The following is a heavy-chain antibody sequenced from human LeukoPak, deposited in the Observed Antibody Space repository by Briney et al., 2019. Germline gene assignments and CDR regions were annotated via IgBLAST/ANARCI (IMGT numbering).Heavy chain of an antibody. Sequence: PGGSLRLSCAASGFTFSSNWMNWVRQAPGKGLEWVANIKQDGSEKYYVESVKGRFTISRDNAKNSLYLQMNSLRAEDTAVYYCAKTRGISISGVVPLCDYWGQGTLVTVSS. V-gene: IGHV3-7*01. J-gene: IGHJ4*02. CDR3: AKTRGISISGVVPLCDY. CDR1: GFTFSSNW. D-gene: IGHD3-3*01. CDR2: IKQDGSEK.